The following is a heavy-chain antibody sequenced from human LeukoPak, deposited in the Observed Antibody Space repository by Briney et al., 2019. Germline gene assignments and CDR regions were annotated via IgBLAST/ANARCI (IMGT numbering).Heavy chain of an antibody. CDR1: GFTVSSNY. J-gene: IGHJ4*02. CDR3: ARGHWFAHLDY. CDR2: YSGGTT. D-gene: IGHD3-9*01. Sequence: GGSLRLSCAASGFTVSSNYMNWVRQAPGKGLEWVSIYSGGTTYYADSVKGRFTISRDNSKNTLFLQMNSLRAEDTAVYYCARGHWFAHLDYWGQGTLVTVSS. V-gene: IGHV3-53*01.